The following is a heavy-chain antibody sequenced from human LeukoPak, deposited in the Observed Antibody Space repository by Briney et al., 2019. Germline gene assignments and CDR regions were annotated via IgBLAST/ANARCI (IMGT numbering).Heavy chain of an antibody. J-gene: IGHJ5*02. CDR1: GGSISSYY. V-gene: IGHV4-59*08. Sequence: PSETLSLTCTVSGGSISSYYWSWIRQPPGEGLEWIGYIYYRGSTNYNPSLKRRVTISVDTSKNQFSLKLSSVTAADTAVYYCARSIYGDYQNWFDPWGQGTLVTVSS. D-gene: IGHD4-17*01. CDR3: ARSIYGDYQNWFDP. CDR2: IYYRGST.